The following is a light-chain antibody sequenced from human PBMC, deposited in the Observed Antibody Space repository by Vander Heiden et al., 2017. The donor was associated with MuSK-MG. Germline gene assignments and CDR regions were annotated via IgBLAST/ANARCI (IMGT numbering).Light chain of an antibody. V-gene: IGKV1-33*01. CDR2: YGS. CDR1: HDISNY. J-gene: IGKJ5*01. Sequence: IPVTQSPSSLSASVVDRLSITSQASHDISNYLDWYQQKPGKVPKLLIYYGSNYETGVPARFSGRESGTDFTFTISSMQAEDIATYYCRQDDTQPHTFGQGTQLEIK. CDR3: RQDDTQPHT.